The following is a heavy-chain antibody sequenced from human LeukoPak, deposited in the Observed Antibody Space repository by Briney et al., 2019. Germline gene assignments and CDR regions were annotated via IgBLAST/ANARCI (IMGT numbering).Heavy chain of an antibody. V-gene: IGHV1-46*03. Sequence: ASVKVSCKASGYTFTSYYMHWVRQAPGQGLEWMGIINPSGGRTNYAQKFQGRVTMTRDTSTSTVYLELSSLRSEDTAVYYCASHSSGYYLGFDYWGQGTLVTVSS. D-gene: IGHD3-22*01. J-gene: IGHJ4*02. CDR2: INPSGGRT. CDR3: ASHSSGYYLGFDY. CDR1: GYTFTSYY.